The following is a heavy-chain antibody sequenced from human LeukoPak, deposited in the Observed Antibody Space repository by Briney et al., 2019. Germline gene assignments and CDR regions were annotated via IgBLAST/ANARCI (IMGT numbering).Heavy chain of an antibody. CDR1: GFTFSSYS. CDR2: ISSSSSYI. D-gene: IGHD2-2*02. J-gene: IGHJ4*02. V-gene: IGHV3-21*01. CDR3: ARDPLGYCSSTSCYIFDY. Sequence: GGSLRLSCAASGFTFSSYSMNWVRQAPRKGLEWVSSISSSSSYIYYADSVKGRFTISRDNAKNSLYLQMNSLRAEDTAVYYCARDPLGYCSSTSCYIFDYWGQGTLVTVSS.